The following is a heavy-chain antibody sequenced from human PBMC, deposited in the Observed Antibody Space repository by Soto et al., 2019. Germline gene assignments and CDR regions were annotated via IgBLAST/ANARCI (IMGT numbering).Heavy chain of an antibody. CDR2: IWYDGSNK. V-gene: IGHV3-33*01. D-gene: IGHD3-10*01. J-gene: IGHJ4*02. CDR1: GFTFSSYG. Sequence: QVQLVESGGGVVQPGRSLRLSCAASGFTFSSYGMHWVRQAPGKGLEWVAVIWYDGSNKYYADSVKGRFTISRDNSKNTLYLQMNSLSAEDTAVYYCAREKYYYGSEIDYWGQGTLVTVSS. CDR3: AREKYYYGSEIDY.